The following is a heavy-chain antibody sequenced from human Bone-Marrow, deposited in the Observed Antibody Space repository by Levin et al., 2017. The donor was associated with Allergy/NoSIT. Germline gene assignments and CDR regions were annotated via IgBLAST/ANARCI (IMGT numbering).Heavy chain of an antibody. Sequence: SGPTLVKPTQTLTLTCTFSGFSLDTSGVGVGWIRQPPGKALEWLAHIYWNDDKRYNPSLESRLTITKDTSKNQVVLTMTNMDPVDTATYYCAHMARGSDNVWVSYRQPGTDYFDYWGQGTLVTVSS. D-gene: IGHD3-16*02. V-gene: IGHV2-5*01. CDR2: IYWNDDK. CDR1: GFSLDTSGVG. CDR3: AHMARGSDNVWVSYRQPGTDYFDY. J-gene: IGHJ4*02.